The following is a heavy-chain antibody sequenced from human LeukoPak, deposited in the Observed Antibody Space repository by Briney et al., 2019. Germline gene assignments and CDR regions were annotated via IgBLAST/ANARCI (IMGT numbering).Heavy chain of an antibody. J-gene: IGHJ6*02. CDR3: ARRVNYYYYGMDV. CDR1: GFTFSSYA. CDR2: ISGSGGST. Sequence: GGSLRLSCAASGFTFSSYAMSWVRQAPGKGLEWVSAISGSGGSTYYADSVKGRFTISRDNSKNTLYLQMNSLRAEDTAVYYCARRVNYYYYGMDVWGQGTTVTVSS. V-gene: IGHV3-23*01.